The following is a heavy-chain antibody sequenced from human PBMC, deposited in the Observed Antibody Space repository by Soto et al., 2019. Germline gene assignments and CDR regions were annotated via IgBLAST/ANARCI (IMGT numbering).Heavy chain of an antibody. J-gene: IGHJ4*02. CDR2: IYAGGAT. CDR3: ARATAVTTRGFDN. D-gene: IGHD4-17*01. CDR1: GGSVRSGKDY. Sequence: QVQLQESGPGLVKPSETLSLACTVSGGSVRSGKDYWSWIRQSPGKVLEWIGLIYAGGATNYNPSLKSRVTISVASSANQFSLTLNSVTAADTAMYFCARATAVTTRGFDNWGQGTLVTVSS. V-gene: IGHV4-61*01.